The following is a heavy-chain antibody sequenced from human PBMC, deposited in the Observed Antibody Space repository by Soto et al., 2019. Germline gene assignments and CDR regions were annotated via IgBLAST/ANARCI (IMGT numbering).Heavy chain of an antibody. J-gene: IGHJ6*02. CDR2: IIDSGGST. CDR1: GFSFSSVW. CDR3: AKGRSYYYYYGVDV. V-gene: IGHV3-23*01. Sequence: GGSLRLSCVVSGFSFSSVWMTWVRQAPGKGLEWVSDIIDSGGSTYYADSVKGRFTISRDNSKSTLYLQMNSLRAEDTALYYCAKGRSYYYYYGVDVWGQGTTVTVSS.